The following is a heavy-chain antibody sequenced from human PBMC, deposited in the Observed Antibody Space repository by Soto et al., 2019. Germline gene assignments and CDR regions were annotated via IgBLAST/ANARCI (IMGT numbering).Heavy chain of an antibody. CDR3: AKDGFYSSSSLNYYYYMDV. V-gene: IGHV3-23*01. Sequence: GGSLRLSCAASEFTFSSYAMSWVRQAPGKGLEWVSAISGSGGSTYYADSVKGRFTISRDNSKKTLYLQMNSLRAEDTAVYYCAKDGFYSSSSLNYYYYMDVWGKGTTVTVSS. J-gene: IGHJ6*03. CDR1: EFTFSSYA. D-gene: IGHD6-6*01. CDR2: ISGSGGST.